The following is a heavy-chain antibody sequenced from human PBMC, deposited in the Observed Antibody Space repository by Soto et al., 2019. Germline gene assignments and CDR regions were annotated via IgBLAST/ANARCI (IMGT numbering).Heavy chain of an antibody. D-gene: IGHD5-12*01. CDR1: GGSISSGGYS. CDR3: ARVRRDGYNFDLFDP. CDR2: IYHSGST. J-gene: IGHJ5*02. V-gene: IGHV4-30-2*01. Sequence: PSETLSLTCAVSGGSISSGGYSWSWIRQPPGKGLEWIGYIYHSGSTYYNQSLKSRVTISVDRSKNQFSLKLSSVTAADTAVYYCARVRRDGYNFDLFDPWGDATLVTVAS.